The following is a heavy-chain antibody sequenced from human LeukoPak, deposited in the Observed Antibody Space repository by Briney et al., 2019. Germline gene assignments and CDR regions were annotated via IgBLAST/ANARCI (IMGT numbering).Heavy chain of an antibody. Sequence: ASVKVSCKPSGYPFSGHYINWVRHAPGQGLEWMGWIKPDSGDTNYAQKLQGRLTMTRDTTCSTVYVELRRLTSGHTAVYYCAREDVLELAIDFWGRGTLITVSS. CDR2: IKPDSGDT. CDR1: GYPFSGHY. J-gene: IGHJ4*02. V-gene: IGHV1-2*02. CDR3: AREDVLELAIDF. D-gene: IGHD1-26*01.